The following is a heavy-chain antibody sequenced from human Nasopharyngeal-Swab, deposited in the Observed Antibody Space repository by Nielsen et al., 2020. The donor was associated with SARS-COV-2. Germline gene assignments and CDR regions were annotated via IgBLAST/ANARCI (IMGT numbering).Heavy chain of an antibody. Sequence: GGSLRLSCAASGFTFSSYGMHWVRQAPGKGLEWVAVIWYDGSNKYYADSVKGRFTISRDNSKNTLYLQMNSLRAKDTAVYYCARDRCSSTSCYYYYYMDVWGKGTTVTVSS. J-gene: IGHJ6*03. D-gene: IGHD2-2*01. CDR3: ARDRCSSTSCYYYYYMDV. CDR1: GFTFSSYG. V-gene: IGHV3-33*01. CDR2: IWYDGSNK.